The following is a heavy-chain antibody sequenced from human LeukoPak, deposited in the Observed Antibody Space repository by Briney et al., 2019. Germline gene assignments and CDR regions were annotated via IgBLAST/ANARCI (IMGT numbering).Heavy chain of an antibody. D-gene: IGHD6-19*01. V-gene: IGHV1-18*01. Sequence: ASVKLSCKASGYTFTSDGISWGRHAPGPGLEWVGWSSAYNGNTNYAQKLQGRGTMTTDTSTSTAYMELRSLRSDDTSVYYCAIDLGREQWLVNQKTAYNCFDPWGQGTLVTVSS. CDR3: AIDLGREQWLVNQKTAYNCFDP. CDR2: SSAYNGNT. J-gene: IGHJ5*02. CDR1: GYTFTSDG.